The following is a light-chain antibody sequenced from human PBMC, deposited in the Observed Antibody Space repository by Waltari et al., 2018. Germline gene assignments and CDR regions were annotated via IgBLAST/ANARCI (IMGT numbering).Light chain of an antibody. CDR1: QSLSKY. J-gene: IGKJ1*01. V-gene: IGKV3-20*01. Sequence: EIVLTQSPGTLSLSPGDRPTLSCRASQSLSKYLAWYQQKPGQAPMLLIYGASSTATRIPDRFSGSGSGTDFSLTISRLEPEDFAVYYCQHYVSLPATFGQGTKVEIE. CDR3: QHYVSLPAT. CDR2: GAS.